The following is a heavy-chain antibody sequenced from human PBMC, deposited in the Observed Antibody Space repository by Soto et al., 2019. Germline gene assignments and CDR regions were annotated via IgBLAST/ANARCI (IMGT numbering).Heavy chain of an antibody. V-gene: IGHV6-1*01. CDR3: ARVVPGAEAWFGP. Sequence: SQTLSLTCAISGDNVSNNTASWSWIRQSPSRGLEWLGRTFFGSKWSNDYAVSVKSRIIINADTSKNQFSLQLNSVTPDDTAVYYCARVVPGAEAWFGPWGQGTLVTVSS. J-gene: IGHJ5*02. CDR1: GDNVSNNTAS. D-gene: IGHD2-2*01. CDR2: TFFGSKWSN.